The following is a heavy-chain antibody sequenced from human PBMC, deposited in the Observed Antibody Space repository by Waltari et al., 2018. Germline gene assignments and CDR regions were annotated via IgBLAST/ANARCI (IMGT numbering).Heavy chain of an antibody. D-gene: IGHD2-2*02. J-gene: IGHJ4*02. CDR1: GLIFSTCV. CDR2: IWFDGSDK. V-gene: IGHV3-30*02. Sequence: QVNLVESGGGVVQPGGSLRISCATSGLIFSTCVMHWVRQAPGKGLEWVALIWFDGSDKFYADSVGGRFTISRDNSARTLYLDMDSLRLDDTAMYYCAKDAFGNTYLDFWGQGTLVTVSS. CDR3: AKDAFGNTYLDF.